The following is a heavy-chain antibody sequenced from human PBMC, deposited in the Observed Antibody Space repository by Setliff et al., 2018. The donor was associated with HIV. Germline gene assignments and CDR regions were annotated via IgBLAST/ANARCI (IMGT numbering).Heavy chain of an antibody. D-gene: IGHD5-12*01. V-gene: IGHV3-48*04. J-gene: IGHJ4*02. CDR1: GFTFSSYS. CDR3: ASGGGYLFDH. Sequence: GGSLRLSCAASGFTFSSYSMNWVRQAPGKGLEWVSYISSSSSTIYYADSVKGRCTISRDNAKHSVYLEMNSLRAEDTAVYYCASGGGYLFDHWGQGMLVTVS. CDR2: ISSSSSTI.